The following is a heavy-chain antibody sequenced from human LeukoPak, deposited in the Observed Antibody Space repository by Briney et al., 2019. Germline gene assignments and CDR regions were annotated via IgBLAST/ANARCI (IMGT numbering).Heavy chain of an antibody. Sequence: SETLSLTCAVYGGSFSGYYWSWIRQPPGKGLEWIGEINHSGSTNYNPSLKGRVTISVDTSKNQFSLKLSSVTAADTAVYYCARGAPLTTVTNFDYWGQGTLVTVSS. D-gene: IGHD4-17*01. CDR1: GGSFSGYY. J-gene: IGHJ4*02. V-gene: IGHV4-34*01. CDR2: INHSGST. CDR3: ARGAPLTTVTNFDY.